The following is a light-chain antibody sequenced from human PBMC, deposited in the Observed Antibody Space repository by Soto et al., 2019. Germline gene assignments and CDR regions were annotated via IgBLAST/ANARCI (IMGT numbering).Light chain of an antibody. J-gene: IGKJ1*01. V-gene: IGKV3-20*01. CDR1: QSVSNYY. CDR2: GAS. CDR3: QQDGSSGT. Sequence: EIVSTLFPSTLSLSPGERATLSCRARQSVSNYYVAWHQQKPHEAPRLLIYGASSRATGIPDRFSGSASGTDFTLTISRLEPEDVAVYYWQQDGSSGTFGQGTKVDIK.